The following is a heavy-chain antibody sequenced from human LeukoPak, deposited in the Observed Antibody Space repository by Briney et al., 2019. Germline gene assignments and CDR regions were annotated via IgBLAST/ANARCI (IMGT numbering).Heavy chain of an antibody. D-gene: IGHD6-6*01. V-gene: IGHV4-31*03. Sequence: PSQTLSLTCTVSGGSISSGGYYWSWIRQHPGKGLEWIGYIYYSGSTYYNPSLKSRVTISVDTSKNQFPLKLSSVTAADAAVYYCARDSMGSSHHYYGMDVWGQGTTVTVSS. J-gene: IGHJ6*02. CDR1: GGSISSGGYY. CDR3: ARDSMGSSHHYYGMDV. CDR2: IYYSGST.